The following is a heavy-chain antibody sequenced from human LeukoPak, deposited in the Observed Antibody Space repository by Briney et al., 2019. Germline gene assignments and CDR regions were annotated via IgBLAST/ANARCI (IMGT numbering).Heavy chain of an antibody. V-gene: IGHV4-39*01. CDR2: IYYSGST. Sequence: SETLSLTCTVSGGSISSSSYYWGWIRQPPGKGLEWIGSIYYSGSTYYNPSLKSRVTISVDTSKNQFSLKLSSVTAADTAVYYCARQRGQWLTNWFDPWGQGTLVTVSS. CDR1: GGSISSSSYY. J-gene: IGHJ5*02. D-gene: IGHD6-19*01. CDR3: ARQRGQWLTNWFDP.